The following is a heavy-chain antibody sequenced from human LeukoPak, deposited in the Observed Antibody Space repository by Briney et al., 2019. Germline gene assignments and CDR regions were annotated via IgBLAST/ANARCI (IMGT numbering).Heavy chain of an antibody. CDR3: ATGGRSGMAFDF. V-gene: IGHV3-53*01. J-gene: IGHJ4*02. CDR2: IYGGGNT. Sequence: GGSLRLSCSFSGFIATSNYMAWVRHSPGKGLQWISFIYGGGNTLYADSARDRFSISRDNSKSTLYLQMSSLRVEDTAVYYCATGGRSGMAFDFWGQGTLVTVSS. CDR1: GFIATSNY. D-gene: IGHD2-8*01.